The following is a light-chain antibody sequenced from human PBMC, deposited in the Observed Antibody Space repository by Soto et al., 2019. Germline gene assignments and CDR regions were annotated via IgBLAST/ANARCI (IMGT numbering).Light chain of an antibody. CDR1: QSVNIY. CDR2: YAF. Sequence: EIVLTQSPATLSLSPGERATLSCRASQSVNIYLAWYQQKPGQAPRLLINYAFNRATGIPARFSGSGSGTDFTLTISSLEPEDFAVYYCQHRHNWPSTTFGPGTKVDIK. CDR3: QHRHNWPSTT. J-gene: IGKJ3*01. V-gene: IGKV3-11*01.